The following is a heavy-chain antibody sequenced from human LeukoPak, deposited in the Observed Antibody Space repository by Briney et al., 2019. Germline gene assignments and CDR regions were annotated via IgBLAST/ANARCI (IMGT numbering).Heavy chain of an antibody. J-gene: IGHJ5*01. CDR2: IFRTGST. Sequence: KPSETLSLTCAVSGGSIDSSSCYWGWIRQPPGKGLEWIGSIFRTGSTYYSASLKSRVSISDDTSKNHIALKLISVTASDTAVYFCARRVGFYGSGSLNYFDPWGQGILVSVS. CDR1: GGSIDSSSCY. CDR3: ARRVGFYGSGSLNYFDP. V-gene: IGHV4-39*02. D-gene: IGHD3-10*01.